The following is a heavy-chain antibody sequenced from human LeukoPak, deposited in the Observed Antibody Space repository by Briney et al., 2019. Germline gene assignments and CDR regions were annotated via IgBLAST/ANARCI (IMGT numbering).Heavy chain of an antibody. J-gene: IGHJ2*01. CDR1: GFTFNDYT. CDR3: AKGRHGGFGRSSYFDL. Sequence: PGGSLRLSCAASGFTFNDYTMNWVRQAPDKSLEWLSLITWDGAGTYYADSVKGRFTISRDNSKNSLYLQMNSLRSEDTALYYCAKGRHGGFGRSSYFDLWGRGTLVTVSS. CDR2: ITWDGAGT. D-gene: IGHD3-10*01. V-gene: IGHV3-43*01.